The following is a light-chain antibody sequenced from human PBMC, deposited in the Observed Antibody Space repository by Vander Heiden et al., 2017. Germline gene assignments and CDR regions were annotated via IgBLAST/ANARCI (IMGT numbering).Light chain of an antibody. V-gene: IGLV2-14*01. CDR3: SSYTPSSTLEV. CDR2: EVN. Sequence: QSALTQPASVSGSPGQSITISCTGTSSDVGCYNYVSWYQQYPGKVPKLIIYEVNNRPSGVSNRFSGSKSGNTASLTISGLQSEDEANYYCSSYTPSSTLEVFGRGTMVSVL. CDR1: SSDVGCYNY. J-gene: IGLJ1*01.